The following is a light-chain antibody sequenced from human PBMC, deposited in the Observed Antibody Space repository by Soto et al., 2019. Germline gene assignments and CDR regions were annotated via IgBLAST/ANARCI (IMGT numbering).Light chain of an antibody. Sequence: TTSPLPLSLSPGERATLSCRASQSVSSNLAWSQQTPDQAPRLLISGASTRATGIPDRFSGSGSGTDFTLTISRLEPEDFAVYYCQQYGSSPRTFGQGTKVDIK. CDR1: QSVSSN. V-gene: IGKV3-20*01. J-gene: IGKJ1*01. CDR3: QQYGSSPRT. CDR2: GAS.